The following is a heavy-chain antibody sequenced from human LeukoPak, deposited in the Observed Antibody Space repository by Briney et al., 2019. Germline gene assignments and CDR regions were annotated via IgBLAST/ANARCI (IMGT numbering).Heavy chain of an antibody. V-gene: IGHV4-59*11. J-gene: IGHJ6*02. Sequence: SETLSLTRTVSGGSISSHYWSWIRQPPGKGLEWIGYIYYSGSTDYNPSLKSRVTISVDTSKNQVSLKLSSVTAADTAVYCCARDAEMATPYDYVMDVWGQGTTVTVSS. D-gene: IGHD5-24*01. CDR3: ARDAEMATPYDYVMDV. CDR1: GGSISSHY. CDR2: IYYSGST.